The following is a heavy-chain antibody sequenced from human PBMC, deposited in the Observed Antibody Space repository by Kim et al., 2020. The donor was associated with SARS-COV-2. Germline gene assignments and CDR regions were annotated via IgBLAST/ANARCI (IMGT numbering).Heavy chain of an antibody. CDR2: IYYTANT. CDR1: GDSIHNSNYY. V-gene: IGHV4-39*01. D-gene: IGHD3-10*01. J-gene: IGHJ5*01. CDR3: AIFYASGTSYPGENWF. Sequence: SETLSLTCTVSGDSIHNSNYYWGWIRPTPGTGRVWIATIYYTANTYYSPSLRSRVTMSVDTSKNQFSLNPTTVTAADTALYSCAIFYASGTSYPGENWF.